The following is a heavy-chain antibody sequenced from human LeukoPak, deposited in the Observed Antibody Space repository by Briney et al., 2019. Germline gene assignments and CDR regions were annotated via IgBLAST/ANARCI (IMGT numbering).Heavy chain of an antibody. V-gene: IGHV3-23*01. Sequence: GGSLRLSCAASGFSFSSYGMSWVRQAPGKGLEWVSAINDGGGGTYYADSVKGRFTISRDNSENTLFLQMNSLRAEDTAVYYCAKRVPYSSSSVYFDYWGQRTLVTVSS. CDR2: INDGGGGT. CDR1: GFSFSSYG. CDR3: AKRVPYSSSSVYFDY. J-gene: IGHJ4*02. D-gene: IGHD6-6*01.